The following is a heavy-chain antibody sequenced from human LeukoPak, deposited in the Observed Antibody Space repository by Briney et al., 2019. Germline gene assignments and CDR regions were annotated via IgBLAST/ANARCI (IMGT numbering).Heavy chain of an antibody. Sequence: ASVKVSCKASGGTFSSYAISWVRQATGQGLEWMGWMNPNSGNTGYAQKFQGRVTMTRNTSISTAYMELSSLRSEDTAVYYCARDQYSSGWYYYYGMDVWGQGTTVTVSS. D-gene: IGHD6-19*01. CDR1: GGTFSSYA. CDR2: MNPNSGNT. J-gene: IGHJ6*02. CDR3: ARDQYSSGWYYYYGMDV. V-gene: IGHV1-8*02.